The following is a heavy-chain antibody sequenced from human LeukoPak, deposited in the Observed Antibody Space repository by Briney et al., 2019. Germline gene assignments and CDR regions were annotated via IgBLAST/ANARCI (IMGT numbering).Heavy chain of an antibody. CDR2: ISSSSTYI. CDR1: GFTFSSDS. D-gene: IGHD3-22*01. V-gene: IGHV3-21*01. J-gene: IGHJ2*01. Sequence: GGSLRLSCAASGFTFSSDSMDWVRQAPGKGLEWVSSISSSSTYIFYADSVKGRFTISRDNAKNSLSLQMNSLRAEDTAVYYCARDSASSCYFYWYLDLWGRGTLVTVSS. CDR3: ARDSASSCYFYWYLDL.